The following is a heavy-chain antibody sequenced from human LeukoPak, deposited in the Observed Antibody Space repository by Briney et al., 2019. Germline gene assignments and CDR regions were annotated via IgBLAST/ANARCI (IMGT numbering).Heavy chain of an antibody. D-gene: IGHD3-3*02. CDR1: GFTFSSYA. CDR3: AKDSHFGPSLASSLDY. V-gene: IGHV3-23*01. Sequence: GGSLRLSCAASGFTFSSYAMSWVRQAPGKGLEWVSAISGSGGSTYYADSVKGRFTISRDNSKNSLYLQMNSLRAEDTALYYCAKDSHFGPSLASSLDYWGQGTLVTVSS. J-gene: IGHJ4*02. CDR2: ISGSGGST.